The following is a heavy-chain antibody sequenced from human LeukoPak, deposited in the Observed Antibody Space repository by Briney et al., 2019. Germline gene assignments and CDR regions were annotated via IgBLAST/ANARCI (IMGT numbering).Heavy chain of an antibody. CDR1: GGSINSQY. CDR2: MYTNGES. J-gene: IGHJ4*02. D-gene: IGHD3-16*01. V-gene: IGHV4-4*07. Sequence: SETLSLTCTVSGGSINSQYWSWIRQPAGKGLEWIGRMYTNGESDYNPSLKSRVTMSVDTSKKQFSLKLNSMTAADTAVYYCARGYYGGAVNSWGQGILVIVSS. CDR3: ARGYYGGAVNS.